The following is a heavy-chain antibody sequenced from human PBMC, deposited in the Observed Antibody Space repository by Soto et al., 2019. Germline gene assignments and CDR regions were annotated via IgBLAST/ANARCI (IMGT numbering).Heavy chain of an antibody. CDR3: ARGRVVVPAAGMLNCLDP. CDR1: GAPVTWGDDS. J-gene: IGHJ5*02. D-gene: IGHD2-2*01. Sequence: SLCLTCSLSGAPVTWGDDSWNWIRRPPGNGLTWIGYIFHGGSTYYTPSLRSRVTISVDRSRTQFSLKMSSVTAADTAVYYCARGRVVVPAAGMLNCLDPWGQGALVTVYS. CDR2: IFHGGST. V-gene: IGHV4-30-2*01.